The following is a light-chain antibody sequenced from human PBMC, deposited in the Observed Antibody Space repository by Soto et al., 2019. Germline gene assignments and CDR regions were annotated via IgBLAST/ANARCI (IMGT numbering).Light chain of an antibody. CDR3: QQYNTYPLT. Sequence: DIQMTQSPSTLSASVGDRVTITCRASQSISTWLAWCQQKPGKAPKLLIYKASSLEGGVPSRFSGSGSGTEFYITISSLQPDDFATYYCQQYNTYPLTFGGGTTVEIK. J-gene: IGKJ4*01. V-gene: IGKV1-5*03. CDR1: QSISTW. CDR2: KAS.